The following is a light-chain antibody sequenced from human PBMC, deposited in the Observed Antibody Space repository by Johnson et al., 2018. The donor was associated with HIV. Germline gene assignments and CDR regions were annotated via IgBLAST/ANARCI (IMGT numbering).Light chain of an antibody. CDR1: SSNIGSNS. CDR2: EHK. J-gene: IGLJ1*01. Sequence: QSVLTQPPSVSAAPGQKVTISCSGRSSNIGSNSVAWYQQLPGTAPKLLIHEHKKRPSGIPDRLSGPKSGTSATLGITGLQTGDEADYYGGTWDRSLGVFGTGTKVTVL. CDR3: GTWDRSLGV. V-gene: IGLV1-51*02.